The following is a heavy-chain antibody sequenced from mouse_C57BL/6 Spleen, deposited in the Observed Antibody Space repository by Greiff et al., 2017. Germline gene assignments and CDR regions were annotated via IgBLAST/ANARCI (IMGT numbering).Heavy chain of an antibody. CDR2: INPNNGGT. V-gene: IGHV1-22*01. D-gene: IGHD1-1*01. Sequence: VQLQQSGPELVKPGASVKMSCKASGYTFTDYNMHWVKQSHGKSLEWIGYINPNNGGTSYNQKFKGKATVTVNKSSSTAYMELRSLTSEDSAVYYCALYYYGSSYGYFDVWGTGTTVTVSS. J-gene: IGHJ1*03. CDR3: ALYYYGSSYGYFDV. CDR1: GYTFTDYN.